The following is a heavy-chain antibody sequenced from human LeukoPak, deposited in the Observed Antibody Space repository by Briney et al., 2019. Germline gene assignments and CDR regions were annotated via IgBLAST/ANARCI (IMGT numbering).Heavy chain of an antibody. J-gene: IGHJ5*02. CDR1: GFTFNNYN. CDR2: ITSSGAYI. V-gene: IGHV3-21*04. D-gene: IGHD3-22*01. Sequence: GGSLRLSCAASGFTFNNYNMNWVRQAPGKALEWVSSITSSGAYIFYADSVKGRFTISRDNAKDSLYLQMNSLGPEDTAVYYCAKYRYYYDSSGENWFDPWGQGTLVTVSS. CDR3: AKYRYYYDSSGENWFDP.